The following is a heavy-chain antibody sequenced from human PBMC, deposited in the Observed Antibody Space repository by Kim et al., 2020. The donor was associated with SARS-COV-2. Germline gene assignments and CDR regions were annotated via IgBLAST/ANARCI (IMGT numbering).Heavy chain of an antibody. V-gene: IGHV3-23*01. CDR1: GFTFSTYA. D-gene: IGHD6-19*01. J-gene: IGHJ4*02. CDR3: AKETSSGWY. CDR2: ISSNGGST. Sequence: GGSLRLSCAAPGFTFSTYAMSWVRQAPGEALAWTSSISSNGGSTHYADTMKGRSTTSRENSKNTRHLQRNSVRAEDTAIYYCAKETSSGWYWGQGTLVTVSS.